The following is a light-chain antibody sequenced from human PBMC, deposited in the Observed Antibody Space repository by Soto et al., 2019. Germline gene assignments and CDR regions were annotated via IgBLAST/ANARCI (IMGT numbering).Light chain of an antibody. V-gene: IGKV1-6*01. CDR3: LHDHNYPLT. Sequence: AIQMTQSPSSLSASVGDRVTISCRASQGIRTDLGWYQQKPGKAPQLLISGASTLQNGVSSRFSARGSGTDFILTISSLQPEDFATYYCLHDHNYPLTFGQGTKVDIK. CDR2: GAS. CDR1: QGIRTD. J-gene: IGKJ1*01.